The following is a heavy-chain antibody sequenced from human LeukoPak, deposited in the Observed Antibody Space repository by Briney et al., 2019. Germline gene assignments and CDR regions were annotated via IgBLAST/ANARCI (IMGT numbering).Heavy chain of an antibody. Sequence: GGSLRLSCAASGFTFNSYGMHWVRQAPGKGLEWVAFIRSDGTNKYYADSVKGRFTISRDNSMNTLYLQMNSLRPEDAAVYYCAKGYSFHFDYWGQGTLVTVSS. CDR2: IRSDGTNK. D-gene: IGHD5-18*01. J-gene: IGHJ4*02. V-gene: IGHV3-30*02. CDR3: AKGYSFHFDY. CDR1: GFTFNSYG.